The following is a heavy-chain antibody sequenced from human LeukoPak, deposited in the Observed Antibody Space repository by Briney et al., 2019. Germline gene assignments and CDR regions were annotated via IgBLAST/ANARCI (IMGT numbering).Heavy chain of an antibody. D-gene: IGHD5-18*01. CDR2: ISYDGSNK. CDR1: GFTFSSYA. Sequence: GGSLRLSCAASGFTFSSYAMHWVRQAPGKGLEWVAVISYDGSNKYYADSVKGRFTISRDNSKNTLYLQMNSLRAEDTAVYYCARDEEDSYGYTFDYWGQGTLVTVSS. CDR3: ARDEEDSYGYTFDY. J-gene: IGHJ4*02. V-gene: IGHV3-30*04.